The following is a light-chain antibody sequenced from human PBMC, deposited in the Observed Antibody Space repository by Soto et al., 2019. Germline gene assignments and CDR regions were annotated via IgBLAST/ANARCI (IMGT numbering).Light chain of an antibody. CDR2: DAS. CDR3: QQYNNYWT. CDR1: HSISRW. Sequence: DIQMTQSPSTLSASVGDRVTITCRASHSISRWLAWYQQKPGKAPNLLIYDASSLHGGVPSRFSGSGSGTEFTLTISSLQPDDLATYDCQQYNNYWTFGQGTQVEIK. V-gene: IGKV1-5*01. J-gene: IGKJ1*01.